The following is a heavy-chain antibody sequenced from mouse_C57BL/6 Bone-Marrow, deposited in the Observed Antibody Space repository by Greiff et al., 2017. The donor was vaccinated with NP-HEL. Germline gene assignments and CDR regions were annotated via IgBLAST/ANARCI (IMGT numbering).Heavy chain of an antibody. Sequence: QVQLKQSGAELARPGASVKMSCKASGYTFTSYTMHWVKQRPGQGLEWIGYINPSSGYTKYNQKFKDKATLPADKSSSTAYMQLSSLTSEDSAVYYCAREGGFITTVVAPFAYWGQGTLVTVSA. J-gene: IGHJ3*01. D-gene: IGHD1-1*01. CDR3: AREGGFITTVVAPFAY. CDR2: INPSSGYT. CDR1: GYTFTSYT. V-gene: IGHV1-4*01.